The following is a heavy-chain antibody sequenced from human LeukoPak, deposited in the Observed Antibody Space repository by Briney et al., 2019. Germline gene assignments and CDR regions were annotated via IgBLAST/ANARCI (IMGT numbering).Heavy chain of an antibody. Sequence: SVKVSFKASGGTFSSYAISWVRQAPGQGLEWMGGIIPIFGTANYAQKFQGRVTITTDESTSTAYMELSSLRSEDTAVYYCARDGPYYYDSSGYDDAFDIWGQGTMVTVSS. CDR2: IIPIFGTA. CDR3: ARDGPYYYDSSGYDDAFDI. CDR1: GGTFSSYA. V-gene: IGHV1-69*05. J-gene: IGHJ3*02. D-gene: IGHD3-22*01.